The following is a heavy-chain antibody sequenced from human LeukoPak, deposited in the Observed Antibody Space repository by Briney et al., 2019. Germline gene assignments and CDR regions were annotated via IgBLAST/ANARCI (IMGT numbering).Heavy chain of an antibody. CDR3: AVSSSSSWFTIDY. CDR1: GGTFSSYA. Sequence: ASVKVSCKASGGTFSSYAISWVRQAPGQGREWMGGIIPIFGTANYAQKFQGRVTITANESTSTAYMELSSLRSEDTAVYYCAVSSSSSWFTIDYWGQGTLVTVSS. J-gene: IGHJ4*02. D-gene: IGHD6-13*01. CDR2: IIPIFGTA. V-gene: IGHV1-69*01.